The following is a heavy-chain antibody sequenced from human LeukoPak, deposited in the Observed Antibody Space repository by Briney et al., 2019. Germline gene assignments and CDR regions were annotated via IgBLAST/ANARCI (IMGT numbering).Heavy chain of an antibody. J-gene: IGHJ6*03. CDR3: ARKSLGYCSSTSCYGSMDV. D-gene: IGHD2-2*01. Sequence: ASVTVSCKASGYTFTGYYMHWVRQAPGQGLEWMGWINPNSGGTNYAQKFQGRVTMTRDTSISTAYMELSRLRSDDTAVYYCARKSLGYCSSTSCYGSMDVWGKGTTVTVSS. V-gene: IGHV1-2*02. CDR2: INPNSGGT. CDR1: GYTFTGYY.